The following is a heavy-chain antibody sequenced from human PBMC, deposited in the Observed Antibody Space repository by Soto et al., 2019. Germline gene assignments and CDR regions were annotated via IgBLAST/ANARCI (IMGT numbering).Heavy chain of an antibody. Sequence: PGGSLRLSCAASGFTFSSSSMNWVRQAPGKGLEWVSSISSSSKYIYYADSVRGRFTISRDNARNSLYLQRNSLRADDTAVYYCARDEVVVRRTTTHPWFDPWGQGALVKVSS. CDR2: ISSSSKYI. V-gene: IGHV3-21*01. J-gene: IGHJ5*02. CDR3: ARDEVVVRRTTTHPWFDP. CDR1: GFTFSSSS. D-gene: IGHD2-2*01.